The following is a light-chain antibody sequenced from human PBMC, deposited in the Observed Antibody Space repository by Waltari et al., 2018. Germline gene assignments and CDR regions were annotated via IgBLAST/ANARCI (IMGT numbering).Light chain of an antibody. CDR1: QSVSNK. Sequence: EIVLTQSPATLSLSPGERAILSYRASQSVSNKLAWYQQKPGQAPRLLIYGASSRATGIPDRFSGSGSGTDFTLTISSLEPEDFAVYFCQQYTNWPLTFGGGTKVEIK. CDR2: GAS. J-gene: IGKJ4*01. V-gene: IGKV3-15*01. CDR3: QQYTNWPLT.